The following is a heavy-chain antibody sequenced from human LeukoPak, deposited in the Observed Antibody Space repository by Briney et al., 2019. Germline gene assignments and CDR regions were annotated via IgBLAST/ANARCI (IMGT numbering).Heavy chain of an antibody. V-gene: IGHV3-23*01. CDR1: GFTFSSYA. CDR2: ISGTGDNI. J-gene: IGHJ5*02. D-gene: IGHD6-6*01. Sequence: GGSLRLSCAASGFTFSSYAMSWVRQAPGKGLQWVSAISGTGDNIYYADSVKGRFTISRDSSKNTLYLQMNSLRAEDTAVYYCAKHRIAARDNWFDPWGQGTLVTVSS. CDR3: AKHRIAARDNWFDP.